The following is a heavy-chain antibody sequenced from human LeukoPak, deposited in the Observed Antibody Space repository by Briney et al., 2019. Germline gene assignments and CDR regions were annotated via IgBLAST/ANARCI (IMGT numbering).Heavy chain of an antibody. V-gene: IGHV3-48*04. D-gene: IGHD3-10*01. Sequence: QPGGSLRLSCAASGFTFSSYWMHWVRQAPGKGLEWVSYINSGNTIWYADSVKGRFTISRDNAKNSLYLQMNSLRPEDTAVYYCVRGSSGTAVRGISWAWFDPWGQGTLVTVSS. J-gene: IGHJ5*02. CDR1: GFTFSSYW. CDR3: VRGSSGTAVRGISWAWFDP. CDR2: INSGNTI.